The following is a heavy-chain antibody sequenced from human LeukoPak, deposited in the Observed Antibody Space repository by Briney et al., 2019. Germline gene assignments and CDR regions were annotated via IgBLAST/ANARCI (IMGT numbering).Heavy chain of an antibody. CDR3: ARDLILADSSGSSAHDF. D-gene: IGHD2-15*01. J-gene: IGHJ4*02. Sequence: SVKVSCKASGGTFSSYAISWVRQAPGQGLEWMGGIIPIFGTANYAQKFQGRVTITADESTSTAYMELSSLRSEDTAVYYCARDLILADSSGSSAHDFWGQGTLVTVSS. V-gene: IGHV1-69*13. CDR2: IIPIFGTA. CDR1: GGTFSSYA.